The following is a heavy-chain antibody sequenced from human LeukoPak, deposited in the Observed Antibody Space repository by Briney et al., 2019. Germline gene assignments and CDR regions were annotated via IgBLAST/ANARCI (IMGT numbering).Heavy chain of an antibody. CDR3: ARDLTDIVADG. Sequence: SQTLSLTCTVSGGSISSGSYYWSWIRQPAGKGLEWIGRIYTSGSTNYNPSLKSRVTISVDTSKNQFSLKLSSVTAADTAVYYCARDLTDIVADGWGQGTLVTVSS. D-gene: IGHD5-12*01. J-gene: IGHJ4*02. CDR2: IYTSGST. V-gene: IGHV4-61*02. CDR1: GGSISSGSYY.